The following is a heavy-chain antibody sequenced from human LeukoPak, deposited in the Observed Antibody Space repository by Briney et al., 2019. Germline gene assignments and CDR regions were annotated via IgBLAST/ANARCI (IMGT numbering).Heavy chain of an antibody. CDR3: ARGGRIQLWLSDY. D-gene: IGHD5-18*01. V-gene: IGHV6-1*01. CDR2: TYYGSKWYN. CDR1: GDSVSSNSAA. Sequence: SQTLSLTCAISGDSVSSNSAARNWIRQSPSRGLEWLGRTYYGSKWYNDYAVSVKSRITINPDTSKNQFSLKLSSVTAADTAVYYCARGGRIQLWLSDYWGQGTLVTVSS. J-gene: IGHJ4*02.